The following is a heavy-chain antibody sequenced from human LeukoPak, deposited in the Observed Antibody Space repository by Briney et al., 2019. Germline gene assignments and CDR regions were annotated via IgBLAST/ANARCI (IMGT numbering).Heavy chain of an antibody. CDR2: ISAYNGNT. CDR3: ARHVPRTYYYDSSGFFFDY. D-gene: IGHD3-22*01. Sequence: ASVKVSCKASGYTFTSYGISWVRQAPGQGLEWMGWISAYNGNTNYAQKLQGRVTMTTDTSTSTAYMELRSLRSDDTAVYYCARHVPRTYYYDSSGFFFDYWGRGTLVTVSS. J-gene: IGHJ4*02. V-gene: IGHV1-18*01. CDR1: GYTFTSYG.